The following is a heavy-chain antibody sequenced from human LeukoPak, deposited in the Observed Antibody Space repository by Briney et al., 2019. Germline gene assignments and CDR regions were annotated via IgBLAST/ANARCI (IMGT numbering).Heavy chain of an antibody. CDR1: GYSIGSGYY. CDR3: ARYSRNGADEIGF. V-gene: IGHV4-38-2*01. CDR2: IYHGGTT. J-gene: IGHJ4*02. D-gene: IGHD1-14*01. Sequence: KASETLSLTCAVSGYSIGSGYYWGWIRQPPGRGLEWIGTIYHGGTTYYNPSLTSRVTISVDTSKNQLSLKLTSVTAADTAVYYCARYSRNGADEIGFWGQGTLVTVSS.